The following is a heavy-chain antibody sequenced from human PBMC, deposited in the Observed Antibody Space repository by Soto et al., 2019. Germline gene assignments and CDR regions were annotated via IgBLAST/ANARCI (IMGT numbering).Heavy chain of an antibody. CDR2: VTGRSRNT. CDR3: AKRNPYGGNYRDACDV. J-gene: IGHJ3*01. D-gene: IGHD1-26*01. CDR1: GFTFNNFA. V-gene: IGHV3-23*01. Sequence: EMQLLESGGGLQQPGGSLRLSCAASGFTFNNFAMGWVRQAPGKWLAWFSAVTGRSRNTYYADSVQGRFTISRNNFENTVYLQMDGLRVEDTAVYYCAKRNPYGGNYRDACDVWGRGTMVTVAS.